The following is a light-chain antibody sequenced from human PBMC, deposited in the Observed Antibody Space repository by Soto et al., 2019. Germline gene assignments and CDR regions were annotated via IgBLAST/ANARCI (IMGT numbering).Light chain of an antibody. J-gene: IGLJ3*02. Sequence: QSVLTQPASVSGSPGQSITISCTGTSSDVGAYNYVSWYQQHPGKAPKLMIYEVSNRPSGVSNRFSGSKSGNTASLTISGLHAEDEGDYYCSSYTRGSTWVFGGGTKLTVL. CDR2: EVS. V-gene: IGLV2-14*01. CDR1: SSDVGAYNY. CDR3: SSYTRGSTWV.